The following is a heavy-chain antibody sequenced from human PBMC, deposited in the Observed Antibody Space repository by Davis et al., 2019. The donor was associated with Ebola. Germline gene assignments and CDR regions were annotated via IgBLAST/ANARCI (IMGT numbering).Heavy chain of an antibody. D-gene: IGHD3-22*01. CDR1: GFTFSSYA. CDR2: ISYDGSNK. V-gene: IGHV3-30*18. Sequence: GESLKISCAASGFTFSSYAMHWVRQAPGKGLEWVAVISYDGSNKYYADSVKGRFTISRDNSKNTLYLQMNSLRAEDTAVYYCAKFPGDYYDSNGRLDYWGQGTLVTVSS. CDR3: AKFPGDYYDSNGRLDY. J-gene: IGHJ4*02.